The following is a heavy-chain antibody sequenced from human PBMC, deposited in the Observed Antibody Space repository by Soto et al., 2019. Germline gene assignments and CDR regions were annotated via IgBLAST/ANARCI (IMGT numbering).Heavy chain of an antibody. CDR3: ARPDYGGNSGDNWFAP. J-gene: IGHJ5*02. CDR2: IYYSGST. Sequence: SETLSLTCTVSGGSISSGDYYWSWIRQPPGKGLEWIGYIYYSGSTYYNPSLKSRVTISVDTPKNQFSLKLSSVTAADTAVYYWARPDYGGNSGDNWFAPWGQGTLVTVSS. V-gene: IGHV4-30-4*01. D-gene: IGHD4-17*01. CDR1: GGSISSGDYY.